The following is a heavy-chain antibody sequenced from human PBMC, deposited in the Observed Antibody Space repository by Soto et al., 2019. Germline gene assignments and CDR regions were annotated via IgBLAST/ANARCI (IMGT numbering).Heavy chain of an antibody. CDR2: FSAGGRA. D-gene: IGHD4-17*01. J-gene: IGHJ4*02. CDR1: GFSINNYA. Sequence: VQLLESGGAFVQPGGSLRLSCTASGFSINNYAVSWVRQAPGKGLEWVSTFSAGGRAYYADSVRGRFTVARDRSQNTVDLQISVLRPEDSAVYHCAKESMPEHCGDTLFDYWGRGTRVTVSS. CDR3: AKESMPEHCGDTLFDY. V-gene: IGHV3-23*01.